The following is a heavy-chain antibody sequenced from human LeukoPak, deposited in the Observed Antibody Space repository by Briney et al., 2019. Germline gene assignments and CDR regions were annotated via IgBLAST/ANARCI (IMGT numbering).Heavy chain of an antibody. V-gene: IGHV3-53*05. J-gene: IGHJ4*02. D-gene: IGHD6-13*01. Sequence: GGSLRLSCAASGFTVSSNYMSWVRQAPGKGLEWVSVIYSGGSTYYADSVKGRFTISRDNSKNTLYLQMNSLRAEDTAVYYCAKDLALSDISSSFDYWGQGTLVTVSS. CDR3: AKDLALSDISSSFDY. CDR2: IYSGGST. CDR1: GFTVSSNY.